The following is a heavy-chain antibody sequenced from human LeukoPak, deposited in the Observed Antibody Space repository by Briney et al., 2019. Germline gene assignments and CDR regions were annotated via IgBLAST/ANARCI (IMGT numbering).Heavy chain of an antibody. V-gene: IGHV4-34*01. Sequence: PSETLSLTCAVYGGSFSGYYWSWIRQPPGKGLEWIGEINHSGSTNYNPSLKSRVTISVDTSKNQFSLKLSSVTAADTAVYYCARRTRNTHYYGSGSYRNWFDPWGQGTLVTVSS. CDR3: ARRTRNTHYYGSGSYRNWFDP. D-gene: IGHD3-10*01. CDR2: INHSGST. CDR1: GGSFSGYY. J-gene: IGHJ5*02.